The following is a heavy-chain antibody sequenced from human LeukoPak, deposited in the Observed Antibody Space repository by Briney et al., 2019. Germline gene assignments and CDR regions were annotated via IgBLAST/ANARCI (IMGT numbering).Heavy chain of an antibody. V-gene: IGHV3-11*04. J-gene: IGHJ4*02. CDR3: ARLNTIFRVVGYFDY. CDR2: ISSSGSTI. Sequence: PGGSLRLSCAASGFTFSDYYMSWIRQAPGKGLEWVSYISSSGSTIYYADSVKGRFTISRDNAKNSLYLQMNSLRAEDTAVYYCARLNTIFRVVGYFDYWGQGTLVTVSS. D-gene: IGHD3-3*01. CDR1: GFTFSDYY.